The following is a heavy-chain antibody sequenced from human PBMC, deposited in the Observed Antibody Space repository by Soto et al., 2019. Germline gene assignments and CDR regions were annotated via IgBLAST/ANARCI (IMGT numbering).Heavy chain of an antibody. CDR2: FDPEDGET. D-gene: IGHD1-26*01. CDR1: GYTLTELS. V-gene: IGHV1-24*01. Sequence: GASVKVSCKVSGYTLTELSMHWVRQAPGKGLEWMGGFDPEDGETIYAQKFQGRVTMTEDTSTDTAYMELSSLGSEDTAVYYCARGWTVGATLAIDAFDIWGQGTMVTVSS. CDR3: ARGWTVGATLAIDAFDI. J-gene: IGHJ3*02.